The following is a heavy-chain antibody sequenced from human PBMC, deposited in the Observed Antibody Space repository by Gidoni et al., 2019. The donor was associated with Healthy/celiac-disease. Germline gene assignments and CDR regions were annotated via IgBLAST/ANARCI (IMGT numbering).Heavy chain of an antibody. CDR3: AKDRLKQQLVVSPFDY. CDR2: ISGSGGST. J-gene: IGHJ4*02. D-gene: IGHD6-13*01. CDR1: GFTFSSYA. V-gene: IGHV3-23*01. Sequence: EVQLLESGGGLVQPGGSLRLSCAASGFTFSSYAMGWVRQAPGKGLEWVSAISGSGGSTYYADSVKGRFTISRDNSKNTLYLQMNSLRAEDTAVYYCAKDRLKQQLVVSPFDYWGQGTLVTVSS.